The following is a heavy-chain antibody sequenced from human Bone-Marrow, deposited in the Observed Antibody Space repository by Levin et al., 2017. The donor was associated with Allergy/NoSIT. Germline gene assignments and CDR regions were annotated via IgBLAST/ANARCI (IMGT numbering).Heavy chain of an antibody. CDR2: MNPNSGNT. V-gene: IGHV1-8*01. D-gene: IGHD2-15*01. Sequence: ASVKVSCKASGYTFTSYDINWVRQATGQGLEWMGWMNPNSGNTGYAQKFQGRVTMTRNTSISTAYMELSSLRSEDTAVYYCARGQSKGGWYSYYYYGMDVWGQGTTVTVSS. J-gene: IGHJ6*02. CDR3: ARGQSKGGWYSYYYYGMDV. CDR1: GYTFTSYD.